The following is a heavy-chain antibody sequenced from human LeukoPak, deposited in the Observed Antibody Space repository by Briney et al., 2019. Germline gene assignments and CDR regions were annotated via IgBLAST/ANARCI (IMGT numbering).Heavy chain of an antibody. J-gene: IGHJ4*02. D-gene: IGHD3-16*01. Sequence: GRSLRLSCAAPGFTFSSYGMHWVRQAPGKGLEWVAVISYDGSNKYYADSVKGRFTISRDNSKNPLYLQINSRRAEDTAVYYWAKGNIMMVGDYFDYGAQGTLVPVP. CDR3: AKGNIMMVGDYFDY. CDR1: GFTFSSYG. V-gene: IGHV3-30*18. CDR2: ISYDGSNK.